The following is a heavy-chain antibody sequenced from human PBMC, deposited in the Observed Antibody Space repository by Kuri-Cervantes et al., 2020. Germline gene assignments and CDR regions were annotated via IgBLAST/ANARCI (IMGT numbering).Heavy chain of an antibody. V-gene: IGHV3-23*01. CDR2: ISHSGYST. CDR3: AKVGWIQLWSYDY. CDR1: EFKFNIYA. J-gene: IGHJ4*02. D-gene: IGHD5-18*01. Sequence: GGSLRLSCTVSEFKFNIYAMSWVRQALGKGLEWVSTISHSGYSTYYADSVKGRFTISRDNSKNTLYLQMNSLRAEDTAVYYCAKVGWIQLWSYDYWGQGTLVTVSS.